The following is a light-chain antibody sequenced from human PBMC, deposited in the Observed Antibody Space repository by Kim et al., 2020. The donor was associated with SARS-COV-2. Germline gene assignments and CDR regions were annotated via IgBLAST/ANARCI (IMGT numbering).Light chain of an antibody. Sequence: GQSITISCTGTSSDIGGDQYVSWYQQHPGKAPKLMIFDVSHRPSGVSNRFSGSKSGNTASLTISRLQADDEADYYCSSYTTSSTRIFGGGTKVTVL. CDR3: SSYTTSSTRI. CDR2: DVS. J-gene: IGLJ2*01. V-gene: IGLV2-14*03. CDR1: SSDIGGDQY.